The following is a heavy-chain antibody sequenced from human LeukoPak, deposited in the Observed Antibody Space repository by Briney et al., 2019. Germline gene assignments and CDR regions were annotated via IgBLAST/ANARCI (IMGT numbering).Heavy chain of an antibody. V-gene: IGHV1-69*13. CDR3: ARGRFRYYDTSGYYPPFDS. CDR2: IIPIFGTT. Sequence: SVKVSCKASEGTFNSYAISWVRQAPGQGLEWMGGIIPIFGTTNYVQKLQGRVTITADESTSAAYMELRSLRSEDTATYYCARGRFRYYDTSGYYPPFDSWGQGTLVTVSS. J-gene: IGHJ4*02. D-gene: IGHD3-22*01. CDR1: EGTFNSYA.